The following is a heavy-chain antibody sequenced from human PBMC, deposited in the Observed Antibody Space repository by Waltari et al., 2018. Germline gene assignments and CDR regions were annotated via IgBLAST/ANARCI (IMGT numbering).Heavy chain of an antibody. J-gene: IGHJ4*02. D-gene: IGHD3-3*01. V-gene: IGHV3-49*04. Sequence: EVQLVESGGGLVQPGRSLRLSCTASGFTFGAYAMSWVRLAQGKGLEWVGFIRSKAYGGTTEYAASVKGRFTISRDDSKSIAYLQMNSLKTEDTAVYYCTRDSSSVFGVVTNFDYWGQGTLVTVSS. CDR2: IRSKAYGGTT. CDR3: TRDSSSVFGVVTNFDY. CDR1: GFTFGAYA.